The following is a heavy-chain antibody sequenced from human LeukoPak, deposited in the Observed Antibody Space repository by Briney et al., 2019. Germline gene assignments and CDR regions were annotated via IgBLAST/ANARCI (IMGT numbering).Heavy chain of an antibody. Sequence: GGSLRLSCTASGFTFGDYAMSWVRQAPGKGLEWVSSISSSSSYIYYAGSVKGRFTISRDDAKNSLYLQMNSLRAEDTAVYYCARVGWIAGLDYWGQGTLVTVSS. J-gene: IGHJ4*02. D-gene: IGHD5-12*01. V-gene: IGHV3-21*01. CDR2: ISSSSSYI. CDR3: ARVGWIAGLDY. CDR1: GFTFGDYA.